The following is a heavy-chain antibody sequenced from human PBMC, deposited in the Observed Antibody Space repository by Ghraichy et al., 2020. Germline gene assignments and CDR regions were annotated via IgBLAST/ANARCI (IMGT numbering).Heavy chain of an antibody. V-gene: IGHV4-34*01. CDR1: GGSFSGYY. CDR2: INHSGST. Sequence: SETLSLTCAVYGGSFSGYYWSWIRQPPGKGLEWIGEINHSGSTNYNPSLKSRVTISVDTSKNQFSLKLSSVTAADTAVYYCARVGAILRFLEWLSTNFDYWGQGTLVTVSS. CDR3: ARVGAILRFLEWLSTNFDY. J-gene: IGHJ4*02. D-gene: IGHD3-3*01.